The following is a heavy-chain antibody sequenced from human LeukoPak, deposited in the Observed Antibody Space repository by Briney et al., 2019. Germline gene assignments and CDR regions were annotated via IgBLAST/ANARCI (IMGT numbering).Heavy chain of an antibody. CDR2: IRSKAYGGTT. CDR1: GFTFGDYA. CDR3: TRVKRAAAGTKASNGFDF. J-gene: IGHJ4*02. D-gene: IGHD6-13*01. V-gene: IGHV3-49*03. Sequence: GGSLRLSCTASGFTFGDYAMSWFRQAPGKGLEWVGFIRSKAYGGTTEYAASVKGRFTISRDDSKSIAYLQMNSLKTEDTAVYYCTRVKRAAAGTKASNGFDFWGQGTLVTVSS.